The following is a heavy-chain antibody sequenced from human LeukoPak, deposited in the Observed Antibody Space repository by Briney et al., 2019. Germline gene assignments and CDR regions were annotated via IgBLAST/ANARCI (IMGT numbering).Heavy chain of an antibody. V-gene: IGHV1-8*02. J-gene: IGHJ4*02. Sequence: GASVKVSCKASGYTLTCYYMHWVRQPPGQGLEWMGWMNPNSGNTGYAQKFQGRLTMTRNTSISKAYMELSSLRSEDTAVYYCAREDTGDYWGQGTLVTVSS. CDR1: GYTLTCYY. CDR3: AREDTGDY. CDR2: MNPNSGNT.